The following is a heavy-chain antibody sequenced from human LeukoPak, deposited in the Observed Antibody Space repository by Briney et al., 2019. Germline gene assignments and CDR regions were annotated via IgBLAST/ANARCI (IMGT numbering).Heavy chain of an antibody. CDR1: GFTFSSYG. Sequence: GGSLRLSCAASGFTFSSYGMHWVRQAPGKGLEWVAVISYDGSNKYYADSVKGRFTISRDNSKNTLYLQMNSLRAEDTAVYYCAKDLYGWLRYYYYYGMDVWGQGTTVTVSS. V-gene: IGHV3-30*18. CDR3: AKDLYGWLRYYYYYGMDV. J-gene: IGHJ6*02. D-gene: IGHD5-12*01. CDR2: ISYDGSNK.